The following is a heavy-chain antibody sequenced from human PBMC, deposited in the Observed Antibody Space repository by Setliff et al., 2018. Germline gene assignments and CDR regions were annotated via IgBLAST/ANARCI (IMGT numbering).Heavy chain of an antibody. J-gene: IGHJ4*02. CDR3: RFWSSYYKNDY. CDR2: INQSGNT. D-gene: IGHD3-3*01. V-gene: IGHV4-34*01. CDR1: GGSFSDYY. Sequence: PSETLSLTCTVYGGSFSDYYWGWIRQSPGKRPEWIAEINQSGNTSYNPSLNSRVSVSVDTPTNQFSLKVFSVAAADTAVYYCRFWSSYYKNDYWAQGTLVTVSS.